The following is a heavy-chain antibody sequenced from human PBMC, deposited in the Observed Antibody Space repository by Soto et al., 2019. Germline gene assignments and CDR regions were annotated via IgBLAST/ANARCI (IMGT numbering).Heavy chain of an antibody. J-gene: IGHJ6*02. CDR1: GFTSSSYW. CDR2: INSDGSST. Sequence: XVSLRLSCAASGFTSSSYWMHWVRQAPGKGLVWVSRINSDGSSTSYADSVKGRFTISRDNAKNTLYLQMNSLRAEDTAVYYCARDLRYIDGSGSYGYYYYGMDVWGQGTTVTVSS. CDR3: ARDLRYIDGSGSYGYYYYGMDV. D-gene: IGHD3-10*01. V-gene: IGHV3-74*01.